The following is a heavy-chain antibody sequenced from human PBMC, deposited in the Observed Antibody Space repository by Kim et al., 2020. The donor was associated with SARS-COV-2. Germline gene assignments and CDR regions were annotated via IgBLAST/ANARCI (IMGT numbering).Heavy chain of an antibody. CDR3: AREGSTSYTCFDP. J-gene: IGHJ5*02. V-gene: IGHV3-23*01. D-gene: IGHD1-26*01. Sequence: YPETVSGRLTISRDDSDSTLYLPMHSLRAEDTAIYFCAREGSTSYTCFDPWGQGTLVTVSS.